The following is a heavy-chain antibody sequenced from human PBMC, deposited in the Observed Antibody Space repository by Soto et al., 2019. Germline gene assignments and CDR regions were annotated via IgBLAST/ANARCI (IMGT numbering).Heavy chain of an antibody. V-gene: IGHV3-20*01. Sequence: GGSLRLSCAASGFTFDDYGMSWVRQAPGKGLEWVSGINWNGGSTSYADSVKGRFTISRDNAKNSLYLQMNSLRAEDTALYHCARDFSSSSQDDAFDIWGQGTMVTVSS. CDR1: GFTFDDYG. CDR2: INWNGGST. D-gene: IGHD6-6*01. J-gene: IGHJ3*02. CDR3: ARDFSSSSQDDAFDI.